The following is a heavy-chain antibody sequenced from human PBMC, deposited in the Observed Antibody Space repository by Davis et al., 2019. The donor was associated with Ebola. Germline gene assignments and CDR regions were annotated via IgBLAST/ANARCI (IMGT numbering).Heavy chain of an antibody. CDR3: TRRSLELRNYYYGMDV. V-gene: IGHV3-73*01. Sequence: GESLKISCAASGFTFTGSAMHWFRHASGKGLYSVRRIISKANSYATAYAASVKGRFTISRDDSKNTAYLQMNSLKTEDTAVYYCTRRSLELRNYYYGMDVWGQGTTVTVSS. CDR2: IISKANSYAT. CDR1: GFTFTGSA. D-gene: IGHD1-7*01. J-gene: IGHJ6*02.